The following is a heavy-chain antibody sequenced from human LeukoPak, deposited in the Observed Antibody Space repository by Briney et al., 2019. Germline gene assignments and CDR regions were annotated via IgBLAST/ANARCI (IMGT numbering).Heavy chain of an antibody. CDR1: DFSVGDNY. Sequence: GGSLRLSCAASDFSVGDNYMTWVRQAPGKGLQWVSLMYSVGTTFYADSVKGRFTMSRDSSKNSLYLQMNSLRAEDTAVYYCARDLGDYYDSSDWFDYWGQETLVTVSS. J-gene: IGHJ4*02. CDR2: MYSVGTT. D-gene: IGHD3-22*01. V-gene: IGHV3-66*01. CDR3: ARDLGDYYDSSDWFDY.